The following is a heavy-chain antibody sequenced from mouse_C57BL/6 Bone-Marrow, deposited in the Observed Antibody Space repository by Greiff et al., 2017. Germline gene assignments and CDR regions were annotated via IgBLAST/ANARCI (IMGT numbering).Heavy chain of an antibody. CDR1: GYTFTSYW. CDR3: ARYLTYYDYEEAYAMDY. Sequence: QVQLQQPGAELVMPGASVKLSCKASGYTFTSYWMHWVKQRPGQGLEWIGEIDPSDSYTNYNQKFKGKSTLTVDKSSSTAYMQLSSLTSEDSAVYYCARYLTYYDYEEAYAMDYWGQGTSVTVSS. V-gene: IGHV1-69*01. J-gene: IGHJ4*01. CDR2: IDPSDSYT. D-gene: IGHD2-4*01.